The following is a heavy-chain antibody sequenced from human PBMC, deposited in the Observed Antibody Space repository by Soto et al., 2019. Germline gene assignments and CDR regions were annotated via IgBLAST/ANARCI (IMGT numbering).Heavy chain of an antibody. CDR1: GFTFGSYT. CDR3: ASMTFGYCSGASCPGNGMDV. V-gene: IGHV3-21*01. D-gene: IGHD2-15*01. J-gene: IGHJ6*02. Sequence: GGSLRLSCAASGFTFGSYTMNWVRQAPGKGLEWVSSISSSSTHIYYADSVKGRFTISRDNAKNSLYLQMNSLRAEDTAVYYCASMTFGYCSGASCPGNGMDVWGQGTTVTVSS. CDR2: ISSSSTHI.